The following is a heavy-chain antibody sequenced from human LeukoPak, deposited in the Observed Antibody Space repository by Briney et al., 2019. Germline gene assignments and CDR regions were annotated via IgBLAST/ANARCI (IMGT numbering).Heavy chain of an antibody. D-gene: IGHD2/OR15-2a*01. Sequence: GGSLRLSCAASGFTFSSYNMNWVRQAPGKGLERVSSISSTSNYTYYADSVKGRFTISRDNAKNSLYLQMKSLGAEDTAVYYCARGKTSQNIVTRKTYNWFDPWGQGTLVTVSS. CDR2: ISSTSNYT. J-gene: IGHJ5*02. CDR1: GFTFSSYN. CDR3: ARGKTSQNIVTRKTYNWFDP. V-gene: IGHV3-21*01.